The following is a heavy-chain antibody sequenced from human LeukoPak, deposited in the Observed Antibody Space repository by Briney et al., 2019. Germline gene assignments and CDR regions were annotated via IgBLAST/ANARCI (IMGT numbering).Heavy chain of an antibody. CDR2: ISYDGSNK. Sequence: GGSLRLSCAASGFTFSSYGMHWVRQAPGKGLEWVAVISYDGSNKYYADSVKGRFTISRDNSKNTLYLQMNSLRAEDTAVYYCAKEGPDWGGSSGSNDGVAFDIWGQGTMVTVSS. CDR3: AKEGPDWGGSSGSNDGVAFDI. CDR1: GFTFSSYG. J-gene: IGHJ3*02. V-gene: IGHV3-30*18. D-gene: IGHD6-6*01.